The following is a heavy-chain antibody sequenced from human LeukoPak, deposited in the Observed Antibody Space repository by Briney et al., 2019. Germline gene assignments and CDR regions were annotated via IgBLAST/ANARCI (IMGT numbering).Heavy chain of an antibody. J-gene: IGHJ4*02. D-gene: IGHD2/OR15-2a*01. CDR1: GASISSHY. CDR3: ARQFYDNGPAYDY. CDR2: IYYSGNT. Sequence: SETLSLTCSVSGASISSHYWGWIRQPPGKGLEWIGTIYYSGNTYYNPSLKSRLTIFVDTSKNQFSLNLSSVTAADTGVYYCARQFYDNGPAYDYWGQGTLVTVSS. V-gene: IGHV4-39*01.